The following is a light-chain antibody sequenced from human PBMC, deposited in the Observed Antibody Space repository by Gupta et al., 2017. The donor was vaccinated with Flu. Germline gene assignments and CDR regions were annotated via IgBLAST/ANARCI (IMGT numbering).Light chain of an antibody. CDR3: KQYNSAPYT. Sequence: DIQMTQSPSSLAASVGDGVPITCRASQDIRDQLGWFYQKPGKAPNRLIYAASSLESGVPSRFSASGYGTEFTLTITSLQPEDFATYYCKQYNSAPYTFGQGTNLEIK. V-gene: IGKV1-17*01. CDR1: QDIRDQ. CDR2: AAS. J-gene: IGKJ2*01.